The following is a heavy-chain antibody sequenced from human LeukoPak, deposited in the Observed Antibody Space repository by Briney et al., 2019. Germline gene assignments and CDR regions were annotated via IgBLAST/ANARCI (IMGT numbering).Heavy chain of an antibody. J-gene: IGHJ3*02. CDR1: GFTFSSYS. CDR2: IYYSGSA. D-gene: IGHD4-17*01. CDR3: ARTGDYGAKVAFDI. Sequence: GSLRLSCAASGFTFSSYSMNWIRQPPGKGLEWIGYIYYSGSANYNPSLKSRVTISVDTSKNQFSLKLSSVTAADTAVYYCARTGDYGAKVAFDIWGQGTMVTVSS. V-gene: IGHV4-59*01.